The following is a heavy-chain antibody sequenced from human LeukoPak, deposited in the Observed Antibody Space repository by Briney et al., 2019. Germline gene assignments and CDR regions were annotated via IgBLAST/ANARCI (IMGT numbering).Heavy chain of an antibody. D-gene: IGHD5-24*01. CDR3: AREKMAYFDY. J-gene: IGHJ4*02. CDR1: GGSISNYY. V-gene: IGHV4-59*01. Sequence: SETLSLTCTVSGGSISNYYWSWIRRPPGKGLEWIGYIYYSGSTNYNPSLKSRVTISLDTSKNQFSLKLNSVTAADTAVYYCAREKMAYFDYWGQGTLVTVSS. CDR2: IYYSGST.